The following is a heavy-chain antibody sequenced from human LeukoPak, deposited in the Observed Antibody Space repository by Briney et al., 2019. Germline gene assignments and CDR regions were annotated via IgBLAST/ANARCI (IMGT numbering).Heavy chain of an antibody. CDR1: GFTFSSYA. CDR3: ARAGCRRTSWYEDDCYVMNV. J-gene: IGHJ6*02. V-gene: IGHV3-48*02. CDR2: ISSSSSTI. Sequence: GGSLRPSCAASGFTFSSYAMNWVRQAPGKGLEWVSYISSSSSTIYYADSVKGRFTISRDNAKNSLYLQMNSLRDEDTAVYYCARAGCRRTSWYEDDCYVMNVGGQGTTVTVS. D-gene: IGHD2-2*01.